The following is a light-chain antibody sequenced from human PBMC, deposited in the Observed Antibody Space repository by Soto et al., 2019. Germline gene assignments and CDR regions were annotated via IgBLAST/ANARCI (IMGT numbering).Light chain of an antibody. CDR1: QSVSSY. V-gene: IGKV3-11*01. CDR2: DAS. CDR3: QQRSNWLIT. Sequence: EIVFTQSPATLSFSPGERAPLSCRASQSVSSYLAWYQQKPGQAPRLLIYDASNRATGIPARFSGSGSGTDFTLTISSLEPEDFAVYYCQQRSNWLITFGQGTRLEN. J-gene: IGKJ5*01.